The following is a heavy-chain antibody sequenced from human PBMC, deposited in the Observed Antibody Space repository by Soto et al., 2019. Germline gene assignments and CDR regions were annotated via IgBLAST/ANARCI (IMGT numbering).Heavy chain of an antibody. CDR3: ARDKGFYDHVWGSYRSAFDY. CDR2: VWNDGNTK. Sequence: QVYLVESGGGVVQPGGSLRLSCAASGFTFSSYGMHWVRQAAGKGPEWVAVVWNDGNTKYYADSVKGRFTISRDNSKNTVYLQMNNLRAEDTAVHYCARDKGFYDHVWGSYRSAFDYWGRGTLVAVSS. CDR1: GFTFSSYG. D-gene: IGHD3-16*02. J-gene: IGHJ4*02. V-gene: IGHV3-33*01.